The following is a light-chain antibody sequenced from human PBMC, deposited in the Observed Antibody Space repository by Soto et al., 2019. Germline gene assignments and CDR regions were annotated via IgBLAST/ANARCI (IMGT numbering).Light chain of an antibody. CDR2: TNN. CDR3: AAWDDSLSDYV. Sequence: QSVLIQPPSASGTPGQRVAISCSGSSSNIGNNYVYWYHQLPGTAPKLLIYTNNQRPSGVPDRISGSKSGTSASLAISGLQSEDEADYYCAAWDDSLSDYVFGTGTKLTVL. V-gene: IGLV1-47*02. J-gene: IGLJ1*01. CDR1: SSNIGNNY.